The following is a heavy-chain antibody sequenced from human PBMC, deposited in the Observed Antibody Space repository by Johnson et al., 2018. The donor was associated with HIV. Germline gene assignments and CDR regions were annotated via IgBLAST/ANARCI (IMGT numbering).Heavy chain of an antibody. J-gene: IGHJ3*02. Sequence: VQVVESGGGLVQPGGSLRLSCAASGLTFSSYWMSWVRQAPGRGLEWVANIKQDGSEKYYVDSLRGRFTISRDNAKNSLYLQMNSLRAEDSALYYCAKEGRDALDIWGQGTMVTVSS. CDR1: GLTFSSYW. CDR3: AKEGRDALDI. CDR2: IKQDGSEK. V-gene: IGHV3-7*03. D-gene: IGHD3-10*01.